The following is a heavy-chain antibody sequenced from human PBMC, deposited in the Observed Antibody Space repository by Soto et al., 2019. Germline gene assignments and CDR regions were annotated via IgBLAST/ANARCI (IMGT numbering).Heavy chain of an antibody. Sequence: QVQLVQSGAEVKKPESSVKVSCKAPGGTFSTYAISWVRQAPGQGLEWMGGIIPMFGTANYAQRFQDRVTITAEESTNTVYMELSSPRSDATAVYFCASGIQLWLRRINSGYSGWGQGTLVTVSS. CDR3: ASGIQLWLRRINSGYSG. CDR1: GGTFSTYA. D-gene: IGHD5-18*01. V-gene: IGHV1-69*12. CDR2: IIPMFGTA. J-gene: IGHJ4*02.